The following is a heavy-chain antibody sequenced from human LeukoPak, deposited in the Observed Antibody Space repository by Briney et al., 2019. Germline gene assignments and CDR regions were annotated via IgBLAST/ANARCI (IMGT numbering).Heavy chain of an antibody. CDR3: AKDPSRGYSYGTYYYYMDV. Sequence: GRSLRLSCAASGFTFSSYAMHWVRQAPGKGLEWVAVISYDGSNKYYADSVKGRFTISRDNAKNSLYLQMNSLRAEDTAVYYCAKDPSRGYSYGTYYYYMDVWGKGTTVTVSS. CDR2: ISYDGSNK. CDR1: GFTFSSYA. V-gene: IGHV3-30-3*01. D-gene: IGHD5-18*01. J-gene: IGHJ6*03.